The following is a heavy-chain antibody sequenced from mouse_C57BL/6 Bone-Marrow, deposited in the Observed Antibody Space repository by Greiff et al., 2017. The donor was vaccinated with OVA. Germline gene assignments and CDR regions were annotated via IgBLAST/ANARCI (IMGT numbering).Heavy chain of an antibody. CDR1: GYTLTNYC. Sequence: VQLQQSGAELAKPGASVKLSCKASGYTLTNYCISWVKQRTGQGLEWIGDIYPKNGNTYYNEKFTGKTTLTADKSSSTAYMQLPSLTSEDYAVYFCALAQYFDVCGTGTTVTVSS. J-gene: IGHJ1*03. CDR2: IYPKNGNT. CDR3: ALAQYFDV. V-gene: IGHV1-81*01.